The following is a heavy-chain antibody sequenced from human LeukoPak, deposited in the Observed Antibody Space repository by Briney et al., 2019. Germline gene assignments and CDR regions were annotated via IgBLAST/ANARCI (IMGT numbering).Heavy chain of an antibody. V-gene: IGHV4-4*07. J-gene: IGHJ4*02. CDR3: ARGGRGDYWPRFDY. Sequence: SETLSLTCTVSGGLMTNYYWIWIRQPAGKGLEWIGRLYIGEDSNFNPSLGSRVTMSVDTSRRQFSLRLTSVTAADTAVYYCARGGRGDYWPRFDYWGQGILVTVSS. CDR2: LYIGEDS. CDR1: GGLMTNYY. D-gene: IGHD2-8*02.